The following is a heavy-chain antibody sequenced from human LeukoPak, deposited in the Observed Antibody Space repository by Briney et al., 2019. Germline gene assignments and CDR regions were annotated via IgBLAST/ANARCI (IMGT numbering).Heavy chain of an antibody. D-gene: IGHD3-10*01. CDR3: AKHRGVRPPYYMDG. V-gene: IGHV3-23*01. CDR1: ALTSSSYA. CDR2: RHDDGFTT. Sequence: PGGSLRPSSAASALTSSSYATSWVRQGDGRGLQWDSLRHDDGFTTYYAASVRGRFTISRDKSNNQLYLKMNILKAEDTAIYYCAKHRGVRPPYYMDGRGKGTTVTVSS. J-gene: IGHJ6*03.